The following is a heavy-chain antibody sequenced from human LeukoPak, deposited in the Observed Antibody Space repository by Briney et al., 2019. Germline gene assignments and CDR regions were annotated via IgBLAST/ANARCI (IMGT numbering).Heavy chain of an antibody. D-gene: IGHD6-19*01. CDR2: ISSSGSTT. CDR1: GFTFSDYE. CDR3: ARGTFSMYSSGWYVGD. J-gene: IGHJ4*02. Sequence: AGGSLRLSCSASGFTFSDYEMNWVRQAPGKGLDWVSFISSSGSTTDYADSVKGRFTISRDNGKNSLYLQMNSLRAEDTAIYYCARGTFSMYSSGWYVGDWGQGTLGTVSS. V-gene: IGHV3-48*03.